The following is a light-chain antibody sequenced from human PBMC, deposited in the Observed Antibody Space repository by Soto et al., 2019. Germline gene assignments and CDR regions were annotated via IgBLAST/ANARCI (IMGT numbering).Light chain of an antibody. J-gene: IGKJ3*01. CDR2: SAS. V-gene: IGKV1D-12*01. Sequence: DIQMTQSPSFVSASLGDRVTLTCRASQYISIWLAWYQQRLGEAPRLLIFSASTLKNGVPARFSGSGSGTDFNLTISGLQPEDVATYYCQQGRSSPSSFGPGTKV. CDR1: QYISIW. CDR3: QQGRSSPSS.